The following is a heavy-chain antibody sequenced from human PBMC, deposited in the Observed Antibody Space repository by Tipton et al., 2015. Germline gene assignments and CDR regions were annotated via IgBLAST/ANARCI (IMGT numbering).Heavy chain of an antibody. V-gene: IGHV4-31*03. CDR2: IYHTGST. CDR3: ARHRNYALWSGDPYEIDV. Sequence: TLSLTCTVSGGSISSGGSYWTWIRQLPGKGLEWIGYIYHTGSTFYNSSLKSRVNISVDTSKSQFSLRLTSVTAADTAVYYCARHRNYALWSGDPYEIDVWGQGTTVAVSS. D-gene: IGHD3-3*01. CDR1: GGSISSGGSY. J-gene: IGHJ6*02.